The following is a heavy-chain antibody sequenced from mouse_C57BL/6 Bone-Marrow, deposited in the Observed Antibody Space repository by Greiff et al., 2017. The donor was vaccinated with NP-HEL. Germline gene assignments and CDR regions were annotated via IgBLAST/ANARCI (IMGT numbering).Heavy chain of an antibody. D-gene: IGHD1-1*01. V-gene: IGHV1-69*01. CDR1: GYTFTSYW. CDR3: ARADYGSSSYYYAMDY. Sequence: QVQLQQPGAELVMPGASVKLSCKASGYTFTSYWMHWVKQRPGQGLEWIGEIDPSDSYTNYNQKFKGKSTLTVDKSSSTDYMQLSSLTSEDSAGYYCARADYGSSSYYYAMDYWGQGTSVTVSA. J-gene: IGHJ4*01. CDR2: IDPSDSYT.